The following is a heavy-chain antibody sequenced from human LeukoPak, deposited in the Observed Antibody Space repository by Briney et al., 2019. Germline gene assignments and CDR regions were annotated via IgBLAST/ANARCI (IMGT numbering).Heavy chain of an antibody. J-gene: IGHJ6*03. CDR3: ARGDSWNSYYYYYMDV. V-gene: IGHV3-48*04. CDR1: EFTFSSYS. Sequence: GRSLRLSCAASEFTFSSYSMNWVRQAPGKGLEWVSYISSSSSTIYYADSVKGRFTISRDNADNSLYLEMNSLRAEDTAVYYCARGDSWNSYYYYYMDVWGKGTTVTVSS. D-gene: IGHD1-7*01. CDR2: ISSSSSTI.